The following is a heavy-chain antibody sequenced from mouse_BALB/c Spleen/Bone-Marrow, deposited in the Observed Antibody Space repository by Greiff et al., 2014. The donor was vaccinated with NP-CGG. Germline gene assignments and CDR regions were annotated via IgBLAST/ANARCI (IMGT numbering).Heavy chain of an antibody. Sequence: VQLQQPGPELVKPGASVKMSCKASGYTFTNYVMHWVKQEPGQGLEWIGYINPYNDGTKYNEKFKGKATLTSDKSSGTAYMELSSLTSEDSAVYYCARRPSFYGSSYGAMDYWGQGTSVTVSS. CDR1: GYTFTNYV. V-gene: IGHV1-14*01. CDR3: ARRPSFYGSSYGAMDY. J-gene: IGHJ4*01. D-gene: IGHD1-1*01. CDR2: INPYNDGT.